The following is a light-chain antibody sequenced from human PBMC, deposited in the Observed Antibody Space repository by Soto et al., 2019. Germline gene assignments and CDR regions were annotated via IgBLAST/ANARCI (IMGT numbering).Light chain of an antibody. CDR2: EVS. CDR3: SSYTGTSTLV. J-gene: IGLJ3*02. Sequence: ALSQPASVSGSPGQSITTSCAGTSSDVGGYNYVSWYQQHPGKAPKLMISEVSNRPSGVSNRFSGSKPGNTASLTISGLQAEDEADYYCSSYTGTSTLVFGGGTKVTVL. CDR1: SSDVGGYNY. V-gene: IGLV2-14*01.